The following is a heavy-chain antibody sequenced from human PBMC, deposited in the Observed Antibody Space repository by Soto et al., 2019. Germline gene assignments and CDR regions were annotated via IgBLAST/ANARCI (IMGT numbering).Heavy chain of an antibody. CDR2: ISSSGSTI. CDR3: ARVPHRGLGY. CDR1: GFTFSSYE. J-gene: IGHJ4*02. D-gene: IGHD3-10*01. Sequence: GGSLRLSCAASGFTFSSYEMNWVRQAPGKGLEWVSYISSSGSTIYYADSVKGRFTISRDNAKNSLYLQMNSLRAEDTAVYYCARVPHRGLGYWGQGTLVTVSS. V-gene: IGHV3-48*03.